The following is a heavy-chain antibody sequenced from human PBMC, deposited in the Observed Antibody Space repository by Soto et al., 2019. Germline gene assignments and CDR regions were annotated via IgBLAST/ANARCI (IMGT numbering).Heavy chain of an antibody. D-gene: IGHD3-22*01. CDR3: AIARPEYYYDSSGSDKRVLDY. V-gene: IGHV1-2*02. CDR1: GYTFTGYY. J-gene: IGHJ4*02. CDR2: INPDSGGT. Sequence: ASVKVSCKASGYTFTGYYIHWVRQAPGQGLEWMGWINPDSGGTNYAQKFQGRVTMTRDTSISTAYMELSSLRSEDTAVYYCAIARPEYYYDSSGSDKRVLDYWGQGTLVTVSS.